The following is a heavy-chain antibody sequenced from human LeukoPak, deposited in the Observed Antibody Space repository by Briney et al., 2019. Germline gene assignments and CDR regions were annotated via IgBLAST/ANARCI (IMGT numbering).Heavy chain of an antibody. CDR2: ITGSGDST. Sequence: GGSLRLSCAVSGFTFRNYAMSWVRQAPGKGLEWVSGITGSGDSTYYADSVKGRFATSRDNSKNTVYLQMNSLRAEDTAVYYCAKRDSSGYYYFDYWGQGALVTVSS. CDR3: AKRDSSGYYYFDY. V-gene: IGHV3-23*01. J-gene: IGHJ4*02. D-gene: IGHD3-22*01. CDR1: GFTFRNYA.